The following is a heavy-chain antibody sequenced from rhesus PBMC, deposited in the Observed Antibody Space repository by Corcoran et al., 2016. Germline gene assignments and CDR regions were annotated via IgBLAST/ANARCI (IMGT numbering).Heavy chain of an antibody. CDR3: ARSGVPATVY. Sequence: QVQLQESGPGLVKPSETLSLICAVSGDSISDNYWSWIRQPPGKGLEWIGYIGGSTGSTYYPPSLRSRVTISTDTSKTQFSLKLNSMTAAATAVYYCARSGVPATVYWGQGVLVTVSS. D-gene: IGHD3-34*01. V-gene: IGHV4-165*02. CDR2: IGGSTGST. J-gene: IGHJ4*01. CDR1: GDSISDNY.